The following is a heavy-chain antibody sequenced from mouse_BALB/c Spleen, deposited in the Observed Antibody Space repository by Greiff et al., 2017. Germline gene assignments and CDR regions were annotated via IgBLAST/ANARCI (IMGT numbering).Heavy chain of an antibody. CDR1: GYAFSSYW. Sequence: VKLMESGAELVRPGSSVKISCKASGYAFSSYWMNWVKQRPGQGLEWIGQIYPGDGDTNYNGKFKGKATLTADKSSSTAYMQLSSLTSEDSAVYFCARSGYDYAMDYWGQGTSVTVSS. J-gene: IGHJ4*01. CDR2: IYPGDGDT. CDR3: ARSGYDYAMDY. D-gene: IGHD2-2*01. V-gene: IGHV1-80*01.